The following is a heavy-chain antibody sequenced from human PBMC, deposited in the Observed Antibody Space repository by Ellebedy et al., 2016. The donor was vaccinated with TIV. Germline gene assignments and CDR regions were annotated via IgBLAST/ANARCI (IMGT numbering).Heavy chain of an antibody. Sequence: PGGSLRLSCAASGFTFGDYAMSWVRQAPGKGLEWVGFIRSETYGGTTESAASVKGRFTISRDDSGSIAYLQMNSLKAEDSGVYYCTTLLVEVAAAHSGQFFDYWGQGTLVTVSS. CDR3: TTLLVEVAAAHSGQFFDY. CDR1: GFTFGDYA. V-gene: IGHV3-49*04. J-gene: IGHJ4*02. CDR2: IRSETYGGTT. D-gene: IGHD2-15*01.